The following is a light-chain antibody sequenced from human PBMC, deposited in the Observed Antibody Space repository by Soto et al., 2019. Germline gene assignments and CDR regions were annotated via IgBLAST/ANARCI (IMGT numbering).Light chain of an antibody. CDR1: QSVSSNY. CDR2: AAS. V-gene: IGKV3-20*01. CDR3: QKYGSAFT. J-gene: IGKJ3*01. Sequence: EIVLTQSPGTLSLSPGERATLSCRASQSVSSNYLAWYQHKPGQGPRLLIYAASSRATGIPDRFSGSGSGTDFTLTISRLEPEDSALYYCQKYGSAFTFGPGTKVEIE.